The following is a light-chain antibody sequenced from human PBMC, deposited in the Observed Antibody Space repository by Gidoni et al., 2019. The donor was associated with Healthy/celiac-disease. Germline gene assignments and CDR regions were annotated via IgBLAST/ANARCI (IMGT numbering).Light chain of an antibody. V-gene: IGKV3-11*01. CDR3: QQRSNWPPGWT. CDR2: DAS. CDR1: QSVSSY. J-gene: IGKJ1*01. Sequence: EIVLTQSPATLSLSPGERATLSCRASQSVSSYLAWYQQKPGQAPRLLIYDASNRATGIPARFSGSGSGTDFTLTISRLEPEDFAVYYCQQRSNWPPGWTFXXXTKVEIK.